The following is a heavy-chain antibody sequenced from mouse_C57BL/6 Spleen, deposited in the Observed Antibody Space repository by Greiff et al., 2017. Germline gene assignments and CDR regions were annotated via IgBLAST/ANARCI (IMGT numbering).Heavy chain of an antibody. CDR3: ARGPYGYAMDY. CDR1: GYSITSGYY. D-gene: IGHD1-1*01. J-gene: IGHJ4*01. Sequence: EVKLQESGPGLVKPSQSLSLTCSVTGYSITSGYYWNWIRQFPGNKLEWMGYISYDGSNNYNPSLKNRISITLDTSTNQFFLKLNSVTTEDTATYYCARGPYGYAMDYWGQGTSVTVSS. V-gene: IGHV3-6*01. CDR2: ISYDGSN.